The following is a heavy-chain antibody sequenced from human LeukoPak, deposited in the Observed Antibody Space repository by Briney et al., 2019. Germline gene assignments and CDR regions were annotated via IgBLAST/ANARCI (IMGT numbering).Heavy chain of an antibody. CDR1: GFIFSSYA. V-gene: IGHV3-30-3*01. CDR3: ARCRDYDFWSGSAVDY. CDR2: ISYDGTNT. Sequence: GRSLRLSCAASGFIFSSYAMHWVRQAPGKGLEWVAVISYDGTNTDYADSVKGRFTISRDNSKNALYLQMNSLRAEDTAVYYCARCRDYDFWSGSAVDYWGQGTLVTVSS. D-gene: IGHD3-3*01. J-gene: IGHJ4*02.